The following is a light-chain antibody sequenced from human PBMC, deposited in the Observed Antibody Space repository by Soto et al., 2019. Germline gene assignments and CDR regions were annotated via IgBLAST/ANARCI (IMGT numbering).Light chain of an antibody. CDR3: LQYSSYHWT. CDR2: FAS. J-gene: IGKJ1*01. CDR1: QGISNY. Sequence: DIQMTQSPSAMSASVGDGVTITCRASQGISNYLAWFQQHPGKVPKRLIYFASSLQGGVPSRFSGSGSRTQFTLTISGLQPEDFATYYCLQYSSYHWTFGQGTKV. V-gene: IGKV1-17*03.